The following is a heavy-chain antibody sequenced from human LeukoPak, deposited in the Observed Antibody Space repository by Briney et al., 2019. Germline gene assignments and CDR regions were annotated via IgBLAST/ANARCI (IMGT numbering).Heavy chain of an antibody. CDR3: ARDKGITFGGYYYYYMDV. J-gene: IGHJ6*03. D-gene: IGHD3-16*01. CDR1: GFTFTNNF. CDR2: ISYDGSNK. V-gene: IGHV3-30*03. Sequence: GGSLRLPCAASGFTFTNNFMSWVRQAPGKGLEWVAVISYDGSNKYYADSVKGRFTISRDNSKNTLYLQMNSLRAEDTAVYYCARDKGITFGGYYYYYMDVWGKGTTVTVSS.